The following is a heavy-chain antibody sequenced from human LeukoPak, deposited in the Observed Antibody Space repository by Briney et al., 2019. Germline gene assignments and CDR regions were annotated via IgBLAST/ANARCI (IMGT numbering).Heavy chain of an antibody. CDR3: ARENDFWSGYYGYEAFDI. CDR2: IYTSGST. V-gene: IGHV4-4*07. D-gene: IGHD3-3*01. CDR1: GGSISSYY. Sequence: SETLSLTCTVSGGSISSYYWSWIRQPAGKGLEWIGRIYTSGSTNYNPSLKSRVTMSVDTSKNQFSLKLSSVAAADTAVYYCARENDFWSGYYGYEAFDIWGQGTMVTVSS. J-gene: IGHJ3*02.